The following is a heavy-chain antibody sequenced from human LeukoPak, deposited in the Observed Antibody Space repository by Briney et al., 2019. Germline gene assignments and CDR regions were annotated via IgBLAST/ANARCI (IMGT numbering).Heavy chain of an antibody. V-gene: IGHV3-30*04. D-gene: IGHD3-10*01. CDR2: ISYDGSNK. CDR3: ARPSGSYYPFDN. CDR1: GFTFSSYA. J-gene: IGHJ4*02. Sequence: GRSLRLSCEASGFTFSSYAMHWVRQAPGKGLEWVAVISYDGSNKYYADSVKGRFTISRDNSKNTLYLQMNSLRAEDTAVYYCARPSGSYYPFDNWGQGTLVTVSS.